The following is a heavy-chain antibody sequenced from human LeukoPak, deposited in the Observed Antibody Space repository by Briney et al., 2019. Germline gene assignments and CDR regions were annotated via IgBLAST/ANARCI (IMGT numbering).Heavy chain of an antibody. CDR3: AKGLGSGYQFDY. CDR2: IRYDGGNK. Sequence: GGSLRLSCASSGFSFSSYGMHWVRQAPGKGLEWVAFIRYDGGNKFYADSVKGRFTISRDNSKNTLYLQMNSLRVEDTAVYYCAKGLGSGYQFDYWGQGTLVTVSS. J-gene: IGHJ4*02. CDR1: GFSFSSYG. V-gene: IGHV3-30*02. D-gene: IGHD3-22*01.